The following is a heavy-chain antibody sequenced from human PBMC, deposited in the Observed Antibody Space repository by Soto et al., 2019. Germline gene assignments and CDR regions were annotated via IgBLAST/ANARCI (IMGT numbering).Heavy chain of an antibody. D-gene: IGHD2-2*03. CDR2: ISYDGSNK. Sequence: PGGSLRLSCAASGFTFSSYAMHWVRQAPGEGLEWVAVISYDGSNKYYADSVKGRFTISRDNSKNTLYLQMNSLRAEDTAVYYCARDLMDIVVVPAASNWFDPWGQGTLVTVSS. CDR3: ARDLMDIVVVPAASNWFDP. V-gene: IGHV3-30-3*01. J-gene: IGHJ5*02. CDR1: GFTFSSYA.